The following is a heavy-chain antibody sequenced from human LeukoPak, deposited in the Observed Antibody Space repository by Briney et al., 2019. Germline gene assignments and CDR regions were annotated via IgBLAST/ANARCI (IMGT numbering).Heavy chain of an antibody. CDR1: GYTFTSYA. Sequence: GASVKVSCKASGYTFTSYAMHWVRQAPGQRLEWMGWINPNSGGTNYAQKFQGWVTMTRDTSISTAYMELSRLRSDDTAVYYCARERQNYYYYGMDVWGQGTTVTVSS. V-gene: IGHV1-2*04. CDR2: INPNSGGT. J-gene: IGHJ6*02. CDR3: ARERQNYYYYGMDV.